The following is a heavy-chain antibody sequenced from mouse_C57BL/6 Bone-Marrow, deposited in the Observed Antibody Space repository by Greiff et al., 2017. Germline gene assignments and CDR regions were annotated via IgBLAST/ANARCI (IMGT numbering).Heavy chain of an antibody. Sequence: QVQLQQPGAELVRPGTSVKLSCKASGYTFTSYWMHWVKQRPGQGLEWIGVIDPSDSYTNYNQKFKGKATLTVDTSSSTAYMQLSSLTSEDSAGYYCARNPSYYSNSWFAYWGQGTLVTVSA. CDR3: ARNPSYYSNSWFAY. V-gene: IGHV1-59*01. D-gene: IGHD2-5*01. CDR2: IDPSDSYT. CDR1: GYTFTSYW. J-gene: IGHJ3*01.